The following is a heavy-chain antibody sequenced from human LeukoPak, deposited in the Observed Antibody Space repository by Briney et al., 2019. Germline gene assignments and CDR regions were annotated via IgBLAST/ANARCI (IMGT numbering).Heavy chain of an antibody. J-gene: IGHJ6*02. CDR2: IWYDGSNK. CDR3: AKENRPGDYVYKHPGGNYYYGMDV. CDR1: GFTFSSYG. D-gene: IGHD4-17*01. V-gene: IGHV3-33*06. Sequence: PGGSLRLSCAASGFTFSSYGMHWVRQAPGKGLEWVAVIWYDGSNKYYADSVKGRFTISRDNSKNTLYLQMNSLRAEDTAVYYCAKENRPGDYVYKHPGGNYYYGMDVWGQGTTVTVSS.